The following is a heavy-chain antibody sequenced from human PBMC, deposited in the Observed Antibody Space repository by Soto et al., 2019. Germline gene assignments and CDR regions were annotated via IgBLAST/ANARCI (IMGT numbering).Heavy chain of an antibody. J-gene: IGHJ4*02. CDR2: ISSSSTTI. Sequence: EVQLVESGGGLVQPGGSLRLSCAASGFTFSAYSMNWVRQAPGRGLEWISFISSSSTTIYYADSLNGRFTVSRDNANNSLYLQMNSLRDEDTAVYYCARDGRRYCSSTSCYDCWGQGTLVTVSS. D-gene: IGHD2-2*01. CDR3: ARDGRRYCSSTSCYDC. CDR1: GFTFSAYS. V-gene: IGHV3-48*02.